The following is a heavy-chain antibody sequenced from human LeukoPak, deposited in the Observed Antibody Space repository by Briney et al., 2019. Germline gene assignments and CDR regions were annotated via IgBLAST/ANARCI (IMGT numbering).Heavy chain of an antibody. CDR1: GFTFDDYG. J-gene: IGHJ4*02. CDR3: ARDLGQFLEWLSKPSYFDY. CDR2: INWSGGST. Sequence: GGSLRLSCAASGFTFDDYGMSWVRHAPGKGLEWVSGINWSGGSTGYADSVKGRFTISRDNAKNSPYLQMNSLRAEDTALYYCARDLGQFLEWLSKPSYFDYWGQGTVVTVSS. V-gene: IGHV3-20*04. D-gene: IGHD3-3*01.